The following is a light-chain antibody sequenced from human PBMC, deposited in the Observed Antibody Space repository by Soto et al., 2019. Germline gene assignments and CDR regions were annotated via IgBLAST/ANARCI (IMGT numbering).Light chain of an antibody. CDR2: AAS. V-gene: IGKV1-39*01. CDR3: QHSYSTLWT. CDR1: QSISSY. J-gene: IGKJ1*01. Sequence: DLQMTQSPSSLSASVGDRVTITCRASQSISSYLNWYQQKPGKAPTLLIYAASSLQSGVPSRFSGSGSGTDFTLTISSLQPEDFATYYCQHSYSTLWTFGQGTKVEIK.